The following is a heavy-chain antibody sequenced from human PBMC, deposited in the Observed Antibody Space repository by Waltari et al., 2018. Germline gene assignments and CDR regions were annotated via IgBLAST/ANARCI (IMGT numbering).Heavy chain of an antibody. D-gene: IGHD3-16*01. CDR2: VHSTVNT. J-gene: IGHJ4*02. CDR1: GDSINTDSYY. Sequence: QLQLQESGPRLVKPSETLSLTCSVSGDSINTDSYYWGWIRQSPGKTLEWIGSVHSTVNTDYSPSLKSRLSISIDASKNQFSLNLTSVTTADTATYFCARRWGGRLGPNKDRPPFDYWGQGTLVTVSS. V-gene: IGHV4-39*01. CDR3: ARRWGGRLGPNKDRPPFDY.